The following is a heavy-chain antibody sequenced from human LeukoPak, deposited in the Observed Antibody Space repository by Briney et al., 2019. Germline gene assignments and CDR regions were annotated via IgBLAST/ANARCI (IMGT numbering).Heavy chain of an antibody. CDR3: ARDLRDYFDY. J-gene: IGHJ4*02. CDR1: GFTFSSYW. V-gene: IGHV3-7*03. Sequence: GGSLRLSCAAPGFTFSSYWMSWVRQAPGKGLEWVANIKQDGSEKYYVDSVKGRFTISRDNAKNSLYLQMNSLRAEDTAVYYCARDLRDYFDYWGQGTLVTVSS. CDR2: IKQDGSEK.